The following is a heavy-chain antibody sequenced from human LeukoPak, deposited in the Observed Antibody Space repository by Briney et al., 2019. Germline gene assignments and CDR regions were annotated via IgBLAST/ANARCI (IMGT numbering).Heavy chain of an antibody. V-gene: IGHV3-33*06. D-gene: IGHD6-13*01. J-gene: IGHJ6*03. Sequence: PGGSLRLSCAASGFTFSSYGMHWVRQAPGKGLEWVAVIWYDGSNKYYADSVKGRFTISRDNSKNTLYLQMNSLRAEDTAVYYCAKDPSTIAAAGMGVHYYMDVWGKGTTVTVSS. CDR1: GFTFSSYG. CDR3: AKDPSTIAAAGMGVHYYMDV. CDR2: IWYDGSNK.